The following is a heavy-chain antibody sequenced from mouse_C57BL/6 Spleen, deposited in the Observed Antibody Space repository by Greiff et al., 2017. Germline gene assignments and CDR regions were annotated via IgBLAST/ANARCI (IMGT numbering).Heavy chain of an antibody. CDR1: GFTFSSYA. Sequence: EVQLVESGGGLVKPGGSLKLSCAASGFTFSSYAMSWVRQTPEKRLEWVATISDGGSYTYYPDNVKGRFTISRDNAKNNLYLQMSHLKSEDTAMYYCARGDTTVVAPADVWGTGTTVTVSS. V-gene: IGHV5-4*01. CDR3: ARGDTTVVAPADV. CDR2: ISDGGSYT. J-gene: IGHJ1*03. D-gene: IGHD1-1*01.